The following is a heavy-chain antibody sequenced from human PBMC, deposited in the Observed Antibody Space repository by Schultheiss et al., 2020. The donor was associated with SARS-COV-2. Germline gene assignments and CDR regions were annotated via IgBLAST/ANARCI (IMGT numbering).Heavy chain of an antibody. V-gene: IGHV4-30-4*07. CDR2: ISDSGST. J-gene: IGHJ4*02. Sequence: SQTLSLTCTVSGGSISSGGYSWSWIRQPPGKGLEWIGYISDSGSTNYNPSLKSRVTMSVDTSKNQFSLKLSSVTAADTAVYYCARGVDADYGLFDYWGQGTLVTVSS. CDR3: ARGVDADYGLFDY. D-gene: IGHD4-17*01. CDR1: GGSISSGGYS.